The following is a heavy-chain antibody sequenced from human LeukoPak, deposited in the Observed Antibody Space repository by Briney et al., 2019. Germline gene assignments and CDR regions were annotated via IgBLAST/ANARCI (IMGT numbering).Heavy chain of an antibody. V-gene: IGHV3-21*01. J-gene: IGHJ4*02. CDR3: ARDYDFWSGYYSPTRGYFGY. Sequence: GGSLRLSCAASGFTFSSYSMNWVRQAPGKGLEWVSSISSSSSYIYYADSVKGRFTISRGNSKNTLYLQMDSLRAEDTAVYYCARDYDFWSGYYSPTRGYFGYWGQGTLVTVSS. D-gene: IGHD3-3*01. CDR1: GFTFSSYS. CDR2: ISSSSSYI.